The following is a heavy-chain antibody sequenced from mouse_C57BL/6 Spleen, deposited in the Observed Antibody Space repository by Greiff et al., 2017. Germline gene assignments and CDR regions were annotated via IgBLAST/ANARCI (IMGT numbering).Heavy chain of an antibody. J-gene: IGHJ1*03. V-gene: IGHV1-80*01. CDR3: ARGTTVVARYFDV. D-gene: IGHD1-1*01. Sequence: VQLQQSGAELVKPGASVKISCKASGYAFSSYWMNWVKQRPGTGLEWIGQIYPGDGDTNYNGKFKGKATLTADKSSSTAYMQLSSLTSEASAVDFCARGTTVVARYFDVWGTGTTVTVSS. CDR1: GYAFSSYW. CDR2: IYPGDGDT.